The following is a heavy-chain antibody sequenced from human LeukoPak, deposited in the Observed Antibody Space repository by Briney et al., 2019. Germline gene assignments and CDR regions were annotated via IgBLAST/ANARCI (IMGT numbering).Heavy chain of an antibody. CDR2: IYYSGST. D-gene: IGHD2-15*01. CDR1: GGSISSSSYY. V-gene: IGHV4-39*07. J-gene: IGHJ3*02. Sequence: SETLSLTCTVSGGSISSSSYYWGWIRQPPGKGLEWIGSIYYSGSTYYNPSLKSRVTISVDTSKNQFSLKLSSVTAADTAVYYCARDLHIVVVVAASTTVTTDGAFDIWGQGTMVTVSS. CDR3: ARDLHIVVVVAASTTVTTDGAFDI.